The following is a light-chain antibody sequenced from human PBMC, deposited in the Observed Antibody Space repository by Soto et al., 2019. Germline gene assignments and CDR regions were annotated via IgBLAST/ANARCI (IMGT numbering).Light chain of an antibody. CDR3: QQRSNWPPT. CDR1: QSVSSY. Sequence: EIVLTQSPATLSLSPGERATLSCRASQSVSSYLAWYQQKPGQAPRLLIYDASNRATGIPDRFSGSGSGKDFTLTSSSLEPEDFAVYYCQQRSNWPPTFGQGTKLEIK. V-gene: IGKV3-11*01. CDR2: DAS. J-gene: IGKJ2*01.